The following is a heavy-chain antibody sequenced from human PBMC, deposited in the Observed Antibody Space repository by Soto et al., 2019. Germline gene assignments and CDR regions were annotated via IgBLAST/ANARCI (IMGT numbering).Heavy chain of an antibody. CDR2: IYYSGST. V-gene: IGHV4-59*01. CDR3: AKDFRRRYRNNNWFDP. J-gene: IGHJ5*02. D-gene: IGHD5-18*01. CDR1: GGSISSYY. Sequence: SETLSLTCTVSGGSISSYYWSWIRQPPGKGLEWIGYIYYSGSTNYNPSLKSRVTISVDTSKNQFSLKLSSVTAADTALYYCAKDFRRRYRNNNWFDPWGQGTLVTVSS.